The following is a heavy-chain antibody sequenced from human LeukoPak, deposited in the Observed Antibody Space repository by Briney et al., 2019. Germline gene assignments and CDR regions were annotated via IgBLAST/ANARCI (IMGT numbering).Heavy chain of an antibody. CDR2: IKQEGSEK. CDR1: GFSFSSYW. V-gene: IGHV3-7*01. J-gene: IGHJ4*02. CDR3: ARFYDTGWYGHFDY. D-gene: IGHD6-19*01. Sequence: PGGSLRLSCAASGFSFSSYWMSWVRQAPGKGLEWVANIKQEGSEKNYVDSVEGRFTITRDNAQNSLYLQMNSLRAEDTAVYYCARFYDTGWYGHFDYWGQGALVAVSS.